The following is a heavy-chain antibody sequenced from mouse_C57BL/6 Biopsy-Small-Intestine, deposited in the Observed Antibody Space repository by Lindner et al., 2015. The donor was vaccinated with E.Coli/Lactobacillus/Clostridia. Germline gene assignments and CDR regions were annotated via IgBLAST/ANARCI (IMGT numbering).Heavy chain of an antibody. V-gene: IGHV1-20*01. J-gene: IGHJ4*01. Sequence: SVKVSCKASGYTFSNYGISWVRQAPGQGLEWMGWISVYNGDTHYAQKLQGRVTMTTDTSTSTAYMELRSLRSDDTAVYYCAREEALGLINWFDPWGQGTLVTVSS. CDR1: GYTFSNYG. D-gene: IGHD4-1*02. CDR3: AREEALGLINWFDP. CDR2: ISVYNGDT.